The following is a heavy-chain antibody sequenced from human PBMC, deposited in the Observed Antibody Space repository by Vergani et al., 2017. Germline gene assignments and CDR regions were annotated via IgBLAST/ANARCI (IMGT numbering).Heavy chain of an antibody. CDR2: INHSGST. D-gene: IGHD5-18*01. CDR3: ARWNTAMVDGAFDI. J-gene: IGHJ3*02. Sequence: QVQLQQWGAGLLKPSETLSLTCAVYGGSFSGYYWSWIRQPPGKGLEWIGEINHSGSTNYNPSLKSRVTISVDTSKNQFSLKLSSVTAADTAVYYCARWNTAMVDGAFDIWGQGTMVTVSS. CDR1: GGSFSGYY. V-gene: IGHV4-34*01.